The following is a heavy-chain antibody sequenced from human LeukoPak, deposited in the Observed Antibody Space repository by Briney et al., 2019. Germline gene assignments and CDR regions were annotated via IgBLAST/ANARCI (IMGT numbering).Heavy chain of an antibody. CDR2: INPNSGST. CDR1: TGHY. CDR3: ARSVTQYNWNLDALEM. Sequence: GASVKGSCKDSTGHYLHCVRQAPGQGIEWIGWINPNSGSTKYARNVQDRVALTRDTSFSTAYMELSSLRSDDTAVYYCARSVTQYNWNLDALEMWGQGKMVIVSS. J-gene: IGHJ3*02. D-gene: IGHD1-20*01. V-gene: IGHV1-2*02.